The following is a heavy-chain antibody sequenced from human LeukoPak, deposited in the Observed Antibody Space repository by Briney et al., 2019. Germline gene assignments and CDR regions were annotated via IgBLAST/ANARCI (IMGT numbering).Heavy chain of an antibody. CDR1: GGSVRSGSYY. CDR2: IYYSGRT. CDR3: AREGGPYRPLDY. V-gene: IGHV4-61*03. J-gene: IGHJ4*02. Sequence: SETLSLTCTVSGGSVRSGSYYWNWIRQPPDKGLEWIGYIYYSGRTDYNPSLKSRVTISVDTSKNLFSVKLSSVTAADTAVYYCAREGGPYRPLDYSGQGTLVTVSS.